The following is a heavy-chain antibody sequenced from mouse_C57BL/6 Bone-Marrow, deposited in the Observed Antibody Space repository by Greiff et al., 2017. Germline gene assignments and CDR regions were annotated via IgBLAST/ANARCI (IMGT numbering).Heavy chain of an antibody. CDR1: AYTFPSYW. V-gene: IGHV1-50*01. CDR2: IDPSDSFT. J-gene: IGHJ2*01. CDR3: ARGGLRRRRRVVWDY. D-gene: IGHD2-2*01. Sequence: VQLQQPGAELVKPGASVKLSCKASAYTFPSYWMQWVKQRPGQGLEWIGEIDPSDSFTNYNKKFKGKATLTVDTSSSTAYMQLSSLTSEDSAVYYCARGGLRRRRRVVWDYWGQGTTRTVSS.